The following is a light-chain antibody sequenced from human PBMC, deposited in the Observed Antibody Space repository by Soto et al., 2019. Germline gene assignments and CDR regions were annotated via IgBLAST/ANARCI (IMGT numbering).Light chain of an antibody. J-gene: IGKJ3*01. CDR3: QQSSSTPPFT. CDR2: TVS. CDR1: QNISIY. V-gene: IGKV1-39*01. Sequence: DIQMTQSPSSLSASVGDRITITCRASQNISIYLNWYQQKPGKAPKLLIYTVSNLQSGVPSRFSADGSGTDFTLTISSLQPEDFATYYCQQSSSTPPFTFGPWTKVDIK.